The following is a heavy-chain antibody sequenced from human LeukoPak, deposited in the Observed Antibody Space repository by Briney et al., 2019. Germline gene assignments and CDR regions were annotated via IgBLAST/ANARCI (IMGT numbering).Heavy chain of an antibody. CDR2: IYHSGST. D-gene: IGHD6-13*01. Sequence: PSETLSLTCAVSGGSISSSNWWSWVRQPPGKGLEWIGEIYHSGSTNYNPSLKSRVTISVDKSKNQFSLKLSSVTAADTAVYYCARGEYSSSWYAWPPESFDYWGQGTLVTVSS. J-gene: IGHJ4*02. V-gene: IGHV4-4*02. CDR3: ARGEYSSSWYAWPPESFDY. CDR1: GGSISSSNW.